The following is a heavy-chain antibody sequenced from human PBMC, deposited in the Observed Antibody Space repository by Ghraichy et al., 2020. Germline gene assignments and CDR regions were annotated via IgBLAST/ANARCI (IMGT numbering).Heavy chain of an antibody. CDR1: GGSISSSSYY. CDR2: IYYSGST. Sequence: SQTLSLTCTVSGGSISSSSYYWGWIRQPPGKGLEWIGSIYYSGSTYYNPSLKSRVTISVDTSKNQFSLKLSSVTAADTAVYYCARQDSSSWYRVDVWGQGTTVTVSS. V-gene: IGHV4-39*01. D-gene: IGHD6-13*01. CDR3: ARQDSSSWYRVDV. J-gene: IGHJ6*02.